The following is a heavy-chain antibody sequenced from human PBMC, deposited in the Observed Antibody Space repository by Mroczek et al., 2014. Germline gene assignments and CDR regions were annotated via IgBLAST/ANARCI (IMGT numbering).Heavy chain of an antibody. CDR2: INHSGST. CDR3: ARDAAVAGIDY. Sequence: QVQLQQWGAGLLKPSETLSLTCAVYGGSFSGYYWSWIRQPPGKGLEWIGEINHSGSTNYNPSLKSRVTISVDTSKNQFSLKLSSVTAADTAVYYCARDAAVAGIDYWGQGTLVTVSS. J-gene: IGHJ4*02. CDR1: GGSFSGYY. V-gene: IGHV4-34*01. D-gene: IGHD6-19*01.